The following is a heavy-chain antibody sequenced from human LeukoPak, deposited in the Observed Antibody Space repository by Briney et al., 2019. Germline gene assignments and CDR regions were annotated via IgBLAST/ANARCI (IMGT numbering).Heavy chain of an antibody. D-gene: IGHD1-1*01. CDR3: ARESERNDGWFDP. CDR2: VRPKTGRR. V-gene: IGHV1-8*01. CDR1: GYTFTIHD. J-gene: IGHJ5*02. Sequence: GASVLVSCKASGYTFTIHDINWVRQAPGQGLEWMGWVRPKTGRRGYAQKFQGRVYMTTNASLSTAYMELSSLRSDDTAVYFCARESERNDGWFDPWGQGTLVTVSS.